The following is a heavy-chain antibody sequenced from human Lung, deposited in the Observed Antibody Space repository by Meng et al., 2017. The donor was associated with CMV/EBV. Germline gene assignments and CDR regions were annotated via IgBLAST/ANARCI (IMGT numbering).Heavy chain of an antibody. J-gene: IGHJ4*02. Sequence: GESLKISCAASGFTFSSYAMHWVRQAPGKGLEWVAVISYDGSNKYYADSVKGRFTISRDNSKNTLYLQMNSLRAEDTAVYYCARDLIAYSSGRYGLYFDYWGQGTLVTVSS. CDR3: ARDLIAYSSGRYGLYFDY. D-gene: IGHD6-19*01. V-gene: IGHV3-30-3*01. CDR2: ISYDGSNK. CDR1: GFTFSSYA.